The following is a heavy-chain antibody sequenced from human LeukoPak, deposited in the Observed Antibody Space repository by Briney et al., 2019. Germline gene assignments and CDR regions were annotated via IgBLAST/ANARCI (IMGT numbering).Heavy chain of an antibody. CDR3: AKTRPNSGRAFDY. CDR1: GGSISSGDYY. J-gene: IGHJ4*02. CDR2: IYYSGST. Sequence: PSETLSLTCTVSGGSISSGDYYWSWIRQHPGKGLEWIGYIYYSGSTYYNPSLKSRVTISIDTSKNQFSLKLSSVTAADTAVYYCAKTRPNSGRAFDYWGQGTLVTVSS. D-gene: IGHD1-26*01. V-gene: IGHV4-31*03.